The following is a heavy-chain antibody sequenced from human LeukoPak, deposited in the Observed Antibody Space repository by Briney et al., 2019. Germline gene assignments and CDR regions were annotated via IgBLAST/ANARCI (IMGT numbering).Heavy chain of an antibody. CDR3: AKDRAYGQFLWGNDY. Sequence: PGGSLRLSCAASGFTFSSYAMHWVRQAPGKGLEWVAFIRNDGSDKYYAVSVKGRFTISGENSKNTLYLQMSSLRVEDTALYYCAKDRAYGQFLWGNDYWGQGTLVTVSS. D-gene: IGHD2-21*01. CDR1: GFTFSSYA. V-gene: IGHV3-30*02. J-gene: IGHJ4*02. CDR2: IRNDGSDK.